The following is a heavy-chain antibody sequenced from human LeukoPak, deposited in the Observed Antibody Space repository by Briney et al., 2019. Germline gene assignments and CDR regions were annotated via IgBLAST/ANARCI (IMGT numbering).Heavy chain of an antibody. V-gene: IGHV1-2*02. CDR1: GYTFTGYY. CDR3: ARDYGHGSGYYQAY. CDR2: INPNSGGT. Sequence: ASVKVSCKASGYTFTGYYMHWVRQAPGQGLEWMGWINPNSGGTNYAQKFQGRVTMTRDTSISTAYMELSRLRSDDTAVYYCARDYGHGSGYYQAYWGQGTLVTVSS. J-gene: IGHJ4*02. D-gene: IGHD3-22*01.